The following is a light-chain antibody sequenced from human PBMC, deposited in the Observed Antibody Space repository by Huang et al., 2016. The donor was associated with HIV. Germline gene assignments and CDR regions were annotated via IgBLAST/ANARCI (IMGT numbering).Light chain of an antibody. CDR3: QQYHSPPPFFT. J-gene: IGKJ2*01. Sequence: DIQMTQSPSSLSASVGERVTISCRASQVITNSLAWYQQKTGTPPKRLIYYTSKLESGVPSMFNGSGSGTDYTLTISSLQPEDFATYYCQQYHSPPPFFTFGQGTRLEVK. CDR2: YTS. V-gene: IGKV1-NL1*01. CDR1: QVITNS.